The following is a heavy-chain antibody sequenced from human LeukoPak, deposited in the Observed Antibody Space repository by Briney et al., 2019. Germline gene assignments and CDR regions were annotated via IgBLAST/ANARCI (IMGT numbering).Heavy chain of an antibody. V-gene: IGHV1-69*05. J-gene: IGHJ4*01. Sequence: SVKVSCKASGGTFTSYANSWVRQAPGQGLGWVGGIIPIFGKANYAQKFQGRVTITTDESTSTAYMELSSLRSEDTAVYYCATSGYYDSSGQKIFDYWGQGTLVNVSS. CDR1: GGTFTSYA. CDR2: IIPIFGKA. D-gene: IGHD3-22*01. CDR3: ATSGYYDSSGQKIFDY.